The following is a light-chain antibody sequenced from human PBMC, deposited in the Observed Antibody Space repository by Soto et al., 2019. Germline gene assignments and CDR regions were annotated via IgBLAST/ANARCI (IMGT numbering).Light chain of an antibody. CDR1: SNVFGSYNL. V-gene: IGLV2-23*01. Sequence: QSVLTQPASVSGAPGQSITISCPGKSNVFGSYNLVSWYQQHPGKAPKLMIYEDSKRPSGVSNRFSGSKSGNTASLTISGLQAEDDADYYCCSYAGSSTYVFGTGTKVTVL. J-gene: IGLJ1*01. CDR2: EDS. CDR3: CSYAGSSTYV.